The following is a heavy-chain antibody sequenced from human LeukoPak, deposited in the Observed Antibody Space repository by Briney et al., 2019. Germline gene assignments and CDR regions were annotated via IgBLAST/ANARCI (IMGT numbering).Heavy chain of an antibody. CDR1: GFTFSDYY. J-gene: IGHJ4*02. CDR2: ISSSGSTI. V-gene: IGHV3-11*01. D-gene: IGHD2-2*02. CDR3: ARSNSTNCYTD. Sequence: GGSLRLSCAASGFTFSDYYLSWIRQAPGKGLEWVSYISSSGSTINYADSVRGRFTIFRDNAKNSLYLQMNSLRAEDTAVYYCARSNSTNCYTDWGQGTLVTVSS.